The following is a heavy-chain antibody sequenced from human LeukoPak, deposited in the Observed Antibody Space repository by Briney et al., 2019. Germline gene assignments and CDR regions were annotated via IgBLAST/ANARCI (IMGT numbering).Heavy chain of an antibody. V-gene: IGHV3-11*04. J-gene: IGHJ5*02. CDR2: ISGSGHDI. D-gene: IGHD6-6*01. CDR1: RFTFSDSY. Sequence: GGSLRLSCAASRFTFSDSYMTWVRQAPGKGVEWVAYISGSGHDINYSDSVKGRFTISRDNAKNSLYLQMSSLRVEDTAVYYCTRDPRHFDPWGQGTLVTVSS. CDR3: TRDPRHFDP.